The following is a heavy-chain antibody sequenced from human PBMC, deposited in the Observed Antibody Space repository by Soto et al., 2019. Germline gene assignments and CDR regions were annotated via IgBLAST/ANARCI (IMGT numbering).Heavy chain of an antibody. CDR3: KGVGARSDFDI. Sequence: PXGSLRLSCAASGFTFDDYAMHWVRQAPGKGLEWVSGISWNSGSIGYADSVKGRFTISRDNAKNSLYLQMNSLRAEDTALYYCKGVGARSDFDIWGQGTMDTVSS. CDR1: GFTFDDYA. D-gene: IGHD1-26*01. CDR2: ISWNSGSI. J-gene: IGHJ3*02. V-gene: IGHV3-9*01.